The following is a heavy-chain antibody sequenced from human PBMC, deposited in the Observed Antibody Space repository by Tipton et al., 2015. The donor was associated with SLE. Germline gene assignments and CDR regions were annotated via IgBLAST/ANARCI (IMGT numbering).Heavy chain of an antibody. D-gene: IGHD3-22*01. CDR3: TRDAYERSDQ. J-gene: IGHJ4*02. CDR2: IFHSGTT. V-gene: IGHV4-38-2*02. Sequence: GLVKPSETLSLTCTVSGVSIRTYYWSWIRQSPGKGLEWIGSIFHSGTTYCNPSFRSRVTISVDTSENQFSLKLTSVTAADTAVYYCTRDAYERSDQWGEGTLVTVSA. CDR1: GVSIRTYY.